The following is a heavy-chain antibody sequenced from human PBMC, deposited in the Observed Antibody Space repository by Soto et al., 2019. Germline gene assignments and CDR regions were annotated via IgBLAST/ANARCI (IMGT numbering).Heavy chain of an antibody. CDR2: INGYNGNT. D-gene: IGHD3-10*01. CDR3: ARDGSAPYYYYALDV. CDR1: GYTFTTYG. V-gene: IGHV1-18*01. J-gene: IGHJ6*02. Sequence: QVQLEQSGAEVKKPGDSMKVSCKASGYTFTTYGISWVRQAPGQGLEWMGWINGYNGNTDYPQKLQHRLNMTTDTSTSTASMQLSSLRSDATAVYYCARDGSAPYYYYALDVWGQGTTVTVSS.